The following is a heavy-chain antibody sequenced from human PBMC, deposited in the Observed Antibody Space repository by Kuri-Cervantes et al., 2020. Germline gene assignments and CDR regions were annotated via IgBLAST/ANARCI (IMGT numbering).Heavy chain of an antibody. CDR3: AREGDVVVVPADKGGFDY. CDR1: GFTFSSYG. V-gene: IGHV3-7*01. Sequence: GESLKISCAASGFTFSSYGMHWVRQAPGKGLEWVANINQDGSEEFYVDSVKGRFTISRDNAKNSVHLQMNSLRAEDTAVYYCAREGDVVVVPADKGGFDYWGQGTLVTVSS. CDR2: INQDGSEE. J-gene: IGHJ4*02. D-gene: IGHD2-2*01.